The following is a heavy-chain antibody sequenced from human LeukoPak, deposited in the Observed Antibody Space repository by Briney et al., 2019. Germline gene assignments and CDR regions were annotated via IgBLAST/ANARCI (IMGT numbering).Heavy chain of an antibody. CDR3: AKADGGYRNQLGY. CDR1: GFTFSNAW. V-gene: IGHV3-15*01. J-gene: IGHJ4*02. CDR2: IKSKTDGGTT. Sequence: GGSLRLSCAASGFTFSNAWMSWVRQAPGKGLEWVGRIKSKTDGGTTDYAAPVKGRFTISRDDSKNTLYLQMNSLRAEDTAVYYCAKADGGYRNQLGYWGQGTLVTVSS. D-gene: IGHD5-18*01.